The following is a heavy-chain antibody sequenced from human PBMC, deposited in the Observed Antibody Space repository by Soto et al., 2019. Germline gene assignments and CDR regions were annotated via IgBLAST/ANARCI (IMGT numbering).Heavy chain of an antibody. CDR3: AKDTGSEVQLERQGYMDV. D-gene: IGHD1-1*01. V-gene: IGHV3-9*01. J-gene: IGHJ6*03. CDR2: ISWNSGSI. Sequence: GGSLRLSCAASGFTFDDYAMHWVRQAPGKGLEWVSGISWNSGSIGYADSVKGRFTISRDNAKNSLYLQMNSLRAEDTALYYCAKDTGSEVQLERQGYMDVWGKGTTVTVSS. CDR1: GFTFDDYA.